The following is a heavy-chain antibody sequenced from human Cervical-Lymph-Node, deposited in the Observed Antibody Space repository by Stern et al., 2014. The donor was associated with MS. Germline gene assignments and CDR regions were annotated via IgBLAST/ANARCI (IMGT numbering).Heavy chain of an antibody. J-gene: IGHJ4*02. D-gene: IGHD5-24*01. CDR2: IGTAGDT. V-gene: IGHV3-13*01. CDR3: ARDVGDGYFDY. Sequence: VQLVESGGGLVQPGGSLRLSCAASGFTFSSYDMHWVRQATGKGLEWVSAIGTAGDTYYPGSVNGRFTISRENAKNSLYLQMNSLRAGDTAVYYCARDVGDGYFDYWGQGTLVTVSS. CDR1: GFTFSSYD.